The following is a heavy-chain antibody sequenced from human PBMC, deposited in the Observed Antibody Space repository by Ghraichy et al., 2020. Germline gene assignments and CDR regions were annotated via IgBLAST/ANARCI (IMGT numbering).Heavy chain of an antibody. V-gene: IGHV4-39*01. Sequence: SQTLSLTCTVSGASINNNNYYWGCIRQPPGEGLEWIGNVYYSGSTYYNPSLKSRVTISVDTSKNQFSLKLTSVTAADTAVYYCARPTSHGDILTGVFDYWGQGTLVTVSS. CDR3: ARPTSHGDILTGVFDY. CDR2: VYYSGST. J-gene: IGHJ4*02. D-gene: IGHD3-9*01. CDR1: GASINNNNYY.